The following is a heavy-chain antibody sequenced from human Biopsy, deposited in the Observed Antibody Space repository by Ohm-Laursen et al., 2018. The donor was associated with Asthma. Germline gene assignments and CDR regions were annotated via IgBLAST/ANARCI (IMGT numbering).Heavy chain of an antibody. J-gene: IGHJ4*02. Sequence: TLSLTCAVSGGSISSGGFSWTWIRQPPGKGLEWIGYMFHRGTTHYNPSLTSRVTISLDRSKNQFSLKLTSVTAADTAFYYCARVWAGGFDSWGQGTLVTVSS. CDR2: MFHRGTT. CDR1: GGSISSGGFS. D-gene: IGHD6-19*01. CDR3: ARVWAGGFDS. V-gene: IGHV4-30-2*01.